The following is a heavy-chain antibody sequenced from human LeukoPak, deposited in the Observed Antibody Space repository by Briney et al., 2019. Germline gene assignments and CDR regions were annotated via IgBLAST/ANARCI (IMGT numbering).Heavy chain of an antibody. J-gene: IGHJ5*02. D-gene: IGHD4-11*01. Sequence: SETLSLTCAVYGGSFSGYHWSWIRQPPGKGLEWIGEINHSGSTNYNPSLKSRVTISVDTSKNQFSLKLSSVTAADTAVYYCARGRGIMTHYSNYGTDYGDPWGQGTLVTVSS. CDR2: INHSGST. CDR1: GGSFSGYH. V-gene: IGHV4-34*01. CDR3: ARGRGIMTHYSNYGTDYGDP.